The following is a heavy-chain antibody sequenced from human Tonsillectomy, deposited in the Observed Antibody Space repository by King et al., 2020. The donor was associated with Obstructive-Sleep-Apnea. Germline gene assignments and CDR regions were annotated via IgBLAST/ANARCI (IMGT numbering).Heavy chain of an antibody. D-gene: IGHD3-22*01. Sequence: TLKESGPTLVKPTQTLTLTCTFSGFSLSTSGVGVGWIRQPPGKAREWLALISCDDDKRYSPSLKSRLTITKDTSRNQVVLTMTNVDPVDTATYYCARSDYYDSGGYSPNFDYWGQGTLVTVSS. J-gene: IGHJ4*02. CDR2: ISCDDDK. CDR3: ARSDYYDSGGYSPNFDY. V-gene: IGHV2-5*02. CDR1: GFSLSTSGVG.